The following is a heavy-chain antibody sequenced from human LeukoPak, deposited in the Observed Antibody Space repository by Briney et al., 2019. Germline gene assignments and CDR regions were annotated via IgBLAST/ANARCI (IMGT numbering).Heavy chain of an antibody. J-gene: IGHJ4*02. D-gene: IGHD6-13*01. CDR2: ISYDGSNK. CDR1: GFTFSSYC. V-gene: IGHV3-30*18. CDR3: AKAGEGEYSSSWYGDY. Sequence: PGGSLRLSCAASGFTFSSYCIHWVRQAQGKGLEWVAVISYDGSNKYYADSVKGRFTISRDNSKNTLYLQMNSLRAEDTAVYYCAKAGEGEYSSSWYGDYWGQGTLVTVSS.